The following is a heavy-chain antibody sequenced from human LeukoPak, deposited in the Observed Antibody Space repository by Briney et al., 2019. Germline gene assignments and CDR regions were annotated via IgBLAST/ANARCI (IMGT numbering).Heavy chain of an antibody. V-gene: IGHV5-51*01. Sequence: ESLKISCKGSGYSFSNYWIAWVRQMPGKGLEWMGIIFPADSDTTYSPSFQGQVTTSADRSISTAYLQWSSLRASDTAMYYCARLNANDGRIDPWGQGTLVTVTS. CDR3: ARLNANDGRIDP. CDR2: IFPADSDT. D-gene: IGHD4/OR15-4a*01. CDR1: GYSFSNYW. J-gene: IGHJ5*02.